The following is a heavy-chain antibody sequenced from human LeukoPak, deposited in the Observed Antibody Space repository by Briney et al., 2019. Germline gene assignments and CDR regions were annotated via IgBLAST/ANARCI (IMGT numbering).Heavy chain of an antibody. CDR3: AKPGYDILTGYDPNWYFDL. CDR2: ISGSGGST. D-gene: IGHD3-9*01. CDR1: GFTFSSYA. V-gene: IGHV3-23*01. Sequence: GGSLRLSCAASGFTFSSYAMNWVRQAPGKGLEWVSAISGSGGSTYYADSVKGRFTISRDNSKNTLYLQMNSLRAEDTAVYYCAKPGYDILTGYDPNWYFDLWGRGTLVTVPS. J-gene: IGHJ2*01.